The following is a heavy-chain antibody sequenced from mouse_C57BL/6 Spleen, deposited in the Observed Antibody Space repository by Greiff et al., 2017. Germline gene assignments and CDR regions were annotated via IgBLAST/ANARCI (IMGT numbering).Heavy chain of an antibody. D-gene: IGHD5-1-1*01. CDR1: GYTFTSYW. V-gene: IGHV1-69*01. CDR2: IDPSDSYT. Sequence: QVQLKQPGAELVMPGASVKLSCKASGYTFTSYWMHWVKQRPGQGLEWIGEIDPSDSYTNYNQKFKGKSTLTVDKSSSTAYMQLSSLTSEDSAVYYCARAVIPGDAMDYWGQGTSVTVSS. J-gene: IGHJ4*01. CDR3: ARAVIPGDAMDY.